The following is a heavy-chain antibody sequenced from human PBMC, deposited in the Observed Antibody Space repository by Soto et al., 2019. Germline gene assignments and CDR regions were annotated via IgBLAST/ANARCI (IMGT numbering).Heavy chain of an antibody. V-gene: IGHV3-23*01. J-gene: IGHJ6*03. CDR2: ISGSGGST. Sequence: EVQLLESGGGLVQPGGSLRLSCAASGFTFSSYAMSWVRQAPGKGLEWVSAISGSGGSTYYADSVKGRFTISRDNSKNTLYLQMNSLRADDTAVYYCAKGLLWFGSKTPYYMDVWGKGTTVTVSS. D-gene: IGHD3-10*01. CDR3: AKGLLWFGSKTPYYMDV. CDR1: GFTFSSYA.